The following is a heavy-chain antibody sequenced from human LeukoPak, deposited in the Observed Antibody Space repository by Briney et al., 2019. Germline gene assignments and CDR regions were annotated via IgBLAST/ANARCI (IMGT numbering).Heavy chain of an antibody. CDR2: TSYDGSNK. J-gene: IGHJ4*02. V-gene: IGHV3-30-3*01. CDR1: GFTFSSYA. CDR3: ARESITGTVTLDY. Sequence: GGSLRLSCAASGFTFSSYAMHWVRQAPGKGLEWVAVTSYDGSNKYYADSVKGRFTISRDNSKNTLYLRMNSLRAEDTAVYYCARESITGTVTLDYWGQGTLVTVSS. D-gene: IGHD1-7*01.